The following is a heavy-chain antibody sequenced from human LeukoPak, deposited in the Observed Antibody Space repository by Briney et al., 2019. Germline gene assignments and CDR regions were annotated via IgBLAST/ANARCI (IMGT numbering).Heavy chain of an antibody. CDR1: GFTFSSYA. Sequence: GRSLRLSCAASGFTFSSYAMRWVRQAPGKGLEWVSAISGSGGSTYYADSVKGRFTISRDNSKNTLYLQMNSLRAEDTAVYYCAKGSFVGWWTENWFDSWGQGTLVTVSS. J-gene: IGHJ5*01. V-gene: IGHV3-23*01. CDR2: ISGSGGST. D-gene: IGHD2-15*01. CDR3: AKGSFVGWWTENWFDS.